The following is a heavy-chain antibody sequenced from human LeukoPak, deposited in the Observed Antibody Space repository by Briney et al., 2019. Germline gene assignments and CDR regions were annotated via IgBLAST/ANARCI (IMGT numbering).Heavy chain of an antibody. V-gene: IGHV3-21*01. D-gene: IGHD3-22*01. CDR1: VFIFSSYT. J-gene: IGHJ4*02. CDR2: ISSSSSYI. Sequence: GGSLRLSCAASVFIFSSYTMNWVRQAPGQGLEWVSSISSSSSYIYYADSVKGRFTISRDNAKNSLYLQMNSLRAEDTAVYYCAGRNYYDSSAYPPVDYWGQGTLVTVSS. CDR3: AGRNYYDSSAYPPVDY.